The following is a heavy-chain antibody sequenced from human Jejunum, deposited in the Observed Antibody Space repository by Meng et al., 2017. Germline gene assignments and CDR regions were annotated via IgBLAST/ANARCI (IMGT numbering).Heavy chain of an antibody. D-gene: IGHD1/OR15-1a*01. CDR1: RYIFIAYY. CDR3: ARETGRTGEYCDH. Sequence: VRLMQSWAWRNNPGASMKVSCKASRYIFIAYYMHWVRQAPGQGLEWMGRINPNSGGTNYAQNFQGRVTMTRDTSISTAYMELSRLRSDDTAVYFCARETGRTGEYCDHWGQGTLVTVSS. J-gene: IGHJ4*02. CDR2: INPNSGGT. V-gene: IGHV1-2*06.